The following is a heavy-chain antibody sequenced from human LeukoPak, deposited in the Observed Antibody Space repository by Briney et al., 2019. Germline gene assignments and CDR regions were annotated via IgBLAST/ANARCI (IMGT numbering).Heavy chain of an antibody. CDR1: GGSFSGYY. CDR2: INHSGST. V-gene: IGHV4-34*01. D-gene: IGHD5-12*01. CDR3: ARAAGYPTSLYYYCYMDV. Sequence: SETLSLTCAVYGGSFSGYYWSWIRQPPGKGLEWIGEINHSGSTNYNPSLKSRVTISVDTSKNQFSLKLSSVTAADTAVYYCARAAGYPTSLYYYCYMDVWGKGTTVTVSS. J-gene: IGHJ6*03.